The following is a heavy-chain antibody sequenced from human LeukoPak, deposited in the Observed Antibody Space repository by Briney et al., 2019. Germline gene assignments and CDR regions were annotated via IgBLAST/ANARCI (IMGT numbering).Heavy chain of an antibody. V-gene: IGHV3-30*04. CDR2: ISYDGSNK. Sequence: GGSLRLSCAASGFTFSSYAMHWVRQAPGKGLEWVAVISYDGSNKYHADSVKGRFTISRDNSKNTLYLQMNSLRAEDTAVYYCARDRMVRGVILHDYWGQGTLVTVSS. CDR1: GFTFSSYA. CDR3: ARDRMVRGVILHDY. D-gene: IGHD3-10*01. J-gene: IGHJ4*02.